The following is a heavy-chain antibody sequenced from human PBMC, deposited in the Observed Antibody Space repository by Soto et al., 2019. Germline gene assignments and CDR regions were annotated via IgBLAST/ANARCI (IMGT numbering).Heavy chain of an antibody. CDR1: GFTFSSYW. CDR3: ATPYYFNH. J-gene: IGHJ1*01. Sequence: GGSLRLSCAASGFTFSSYWMSWVRQAPGKGLEWLSSISDDSSYIDYADSLRGRFTVSRDNARNSLYLQIDSLGVEDTAVYYCATPYYFNHWGPGTLVTVSS. V-gene: IGHV3-21*06. D-gene: IGHD3-16*01. CDR2: ISDDSSYI.